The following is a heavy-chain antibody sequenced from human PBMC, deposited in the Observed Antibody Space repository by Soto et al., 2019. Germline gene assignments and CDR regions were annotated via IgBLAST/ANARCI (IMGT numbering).Heavy chain of an antibody. Sequence: GGSLRLSCAASGFTFSGSAMHWVRQASGKGLEWVGRIRSKANSYATAYAASVKGRFTISRDDSKNTAYLQMNSLKTEDTAVYYCTTTPAIAEDLFRGQVSMVTVSS. CDR1: GFTFSGSA. V-gene: IGHV3-73*01. CDR3: TTTPAIAEDLF. CDR2: IRSKANSYAT. J-gene: IGHJ4*02. D-gene: IGHD6-13*01.